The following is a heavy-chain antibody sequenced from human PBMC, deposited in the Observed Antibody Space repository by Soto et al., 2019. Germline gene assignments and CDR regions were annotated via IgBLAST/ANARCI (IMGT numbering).Heavy chain of an antibody. CDR1: GGSISSGGYY. CDR2: IYYSGST. Sequence: QVQLQESGPGLVKPSQTLSLTCTVSGGSISSGGYYWSWIRQHPGKGLEWIGDIYYSGSTYYNPSLKSRVTIAGDTSKHQFSLRLSSVTAADTAVYYCARFYDSSGLRFYYYYGMDVWGQGTTVTVSS. V-gene: IGHV4-31*03. J-gene: IGHJ6*02. D-gene: IGHD3-22*01. CDR3: ARFYDSSGLRFYYYYGMDV.